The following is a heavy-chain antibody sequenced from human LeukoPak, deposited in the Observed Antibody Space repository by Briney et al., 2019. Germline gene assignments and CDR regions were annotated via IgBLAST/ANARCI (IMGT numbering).Heavy chain of an antibody. D-gene: IGHD4-17*01. V-gene: IGHV1-69*06. CDR1: GGTFSSYA. J-gene: IGHJ5*02. CDR3: ASETVTTSWFDP. CDR2: IIPIFGTA. Sequence: ASVKVSCKASGGTFSSYAISWVRQAPGQGLEWMGGIIPIFGTANYAQKFQGRVTITADKSTSTAYMELSSLRSEDTAVYYCASETVTTSWFDPWGQGTLVTVSS.